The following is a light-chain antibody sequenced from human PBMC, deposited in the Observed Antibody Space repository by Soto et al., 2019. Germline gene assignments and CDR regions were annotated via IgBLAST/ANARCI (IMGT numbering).Light chain of an antibody. CDR3: QQRDSWPWT. CDR2: DAS. Sequence: PGERATLSCRASQSVGSDLVWYHQKAGQAPRLLIYDASKRATGIPARFSGGGSGTDFSLTISSLEPEDFVVYYCQQRDSWPWTFGQGTKVEVK. CDR1: QSVGSD. J-gene: IGKJ1*01. V-gene: IGKV3-11*01.